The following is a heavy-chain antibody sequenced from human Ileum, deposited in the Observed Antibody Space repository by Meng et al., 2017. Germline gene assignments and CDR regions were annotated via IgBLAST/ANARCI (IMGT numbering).Heavy chain of an antibody. CDR1: GGSFSANY. D-gene: IGHD4-17*01. J-gene: IGHJ4*02. CDR3: ARCLVRTTLTKSFDY. CDR2: INHNGNT. V-gene: IGHV4-34*01. Sequence: QVQLQQWGAGLLEPSETLSLTCVVYGGSFSANYWTWIRQPPGKGLEWIGEINHNGNTNYKPSLKSRVTISVDTSKKQFSLRLTSVTAADTAVYYCARCLVRTTLTKSFDYWGPGILVTVSS.